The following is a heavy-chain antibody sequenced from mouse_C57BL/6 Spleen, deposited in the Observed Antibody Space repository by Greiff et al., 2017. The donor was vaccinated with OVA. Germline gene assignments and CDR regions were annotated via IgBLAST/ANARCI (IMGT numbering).Heavy chain of an antibody. V-gene: IGHV1-69*01. Sequence: QVQLQQPGAELVMPGASVKLSCKASGYTFTSYWMHWVKQRPGQGLEWIGEIDPSDSYTNYNQKFKGKSTLTVDKSSSTAYMQRSSRTSEESAVYYCASGKTRKFFMDYWGQGTSVTVSS. CDR2: IDPSDSYT. J-gene: IGHJ4*01. D-gene: IGHD3-1*01. CDR3: ASGKTRKFFMDY. CDR1: GYTFTSYW.